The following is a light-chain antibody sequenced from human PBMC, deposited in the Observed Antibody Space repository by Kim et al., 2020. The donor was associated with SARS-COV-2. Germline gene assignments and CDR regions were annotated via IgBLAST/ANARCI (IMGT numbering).Light chain of an antibody. V-gene: IGKV1-27*01. Sequence: ASVGDRVTITCRASQDIANALAWYQQKPGKVPQVLIYAASTLQSGVPSRFSGSGAGTEFTLTIGSLQTEDVATYFCQKYNSAPWTFGPGTKVDIK. CDR3: QKYNSAPWT. CDR1: QDIANA. J-gene: IGKJ1*01. CDR2: AAS.